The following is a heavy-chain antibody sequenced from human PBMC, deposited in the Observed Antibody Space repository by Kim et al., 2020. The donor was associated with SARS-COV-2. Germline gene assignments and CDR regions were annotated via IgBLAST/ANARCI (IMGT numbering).Heavy chain of an antibody. D-gene: IGHD3-10*01. CDR2: IRSKANSYAT. J-gene: IGHJ6*02. Sequence: GGSLRLSCAASGFTFSGSAMHWVRQASGKGPGWVGRIRSKANSYATAYAASVKGRFTISRDDSKNTAYLQMNSLKTEDTAVYYCTSRLWFGESNYYYYGMDVWGQGTTVTVSS. CDR1: GFTFSGSA. V-gene: IGHV3-73*01. CDR3: TSRLWFGESNYYYYGMDV.